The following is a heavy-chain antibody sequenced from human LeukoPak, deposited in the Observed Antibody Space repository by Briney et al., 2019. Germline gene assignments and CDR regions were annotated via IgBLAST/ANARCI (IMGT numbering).Heavy chain of an antibody. CDR3: ARGSGYSYAFTGRERTKSRLDY. V-gene: IGHV3-30*03. CDR1: GFTFSTYG. J-gene: IGHJ4*02. Sequence: PGGSLRLSCAASGFTFSTYGMHWVRQTPGKGLEWVAVISYDGSKKYYIDSVKGRFTISRDNSKNTIYLQMNSLRAEDTAVYYCARGSGYSYAFTGRERTKSRLDYWGPGTLVTVSS. CDR2: ISYDGSKK. D-gene: IGHD5-18*01.